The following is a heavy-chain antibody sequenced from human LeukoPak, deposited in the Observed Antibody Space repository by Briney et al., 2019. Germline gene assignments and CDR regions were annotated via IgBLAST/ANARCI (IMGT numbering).Heavy chain of an antibody. CDR3: AKDRGSCSGGTCYLVDY. Sequence: PGGSLRLSCAASGFTFSSYALSRVRQAPGKGLEWVAVISYDGSSVNYADSVKGRLTVSRDNSKNTLYLEMNSLRAEDTAVFYCAKDRGSCSGGTCYLVDYWGQGTLVTVSS. D-gene: IGHD2-15*01. V-gene: IGHV3-30*18. CDR2: ISYDGSSV. CDR1: GFTFSSYA. J-gene: IGHJ4*02.